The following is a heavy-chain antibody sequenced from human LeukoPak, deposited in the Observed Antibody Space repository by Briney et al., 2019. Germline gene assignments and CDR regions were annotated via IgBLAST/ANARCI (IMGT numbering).Heavy chain of an antibody. V-gene: IGHV3-23*01. J-gene: IGHJ6*02. Sequence: GGSLRLSCAASGFTFSSYAMSWVRQAPGKGLEWVSAISGSGGSTYYADSVKGRFTISGDNSKNTLYLQMNSLRAEDTAVYYCAKDLRRSVHPPDMDVWGQGTTVTVSS. D-gene: IGHD6-6*01. CDR1: GFTFSSYA. CDR2: ISGSGGST. CDR3: AKDLRRSVHPPDMDV.